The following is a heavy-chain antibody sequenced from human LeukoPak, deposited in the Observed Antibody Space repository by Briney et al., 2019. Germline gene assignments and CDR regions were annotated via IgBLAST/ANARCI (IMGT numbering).Heavy chain of an antibody. CDR2: ISAYNGNT. Sequence: ASVKVSCKASGYTFTSYGISWVRQAPGQGLEWMGWISAYNGNTNYARKLQGRVTMTTDTSTSTAYMELRSLRSDDTAVYYCARMYYDILTGYYYFDYWSQGTLVTVSS. CDR3: ARMYYDILTGYYYFDY. CDR1: GYTFTSYG. D-gene: IGHD3-9*01. V-gene: IGHV1-18*04. J-gene: IGHJ4*02.